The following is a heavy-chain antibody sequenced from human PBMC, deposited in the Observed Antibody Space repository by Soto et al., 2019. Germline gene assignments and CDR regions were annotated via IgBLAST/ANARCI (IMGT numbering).Heavy chain of an antibody. Sequence: PSETLSLTCTVSGGSISSSSYYWGWIRQPPGKGLEWIGSIYYSGSTYYNPPLKSRVTMSVDTSKNQFSLKQSSVTAADTAVYYCARLLYSYYGSGSYYSDAFDIWGQGTMVTVSS. CDR2: IYYSGST. V-gene: IGHV4-39*01. CDR1: GGSISSSSYY. J-gene: IGHJ3*02. D-gene: IGHD3-10*01. CDR3: ARLLYSYYGSGSYYSDAFDI.